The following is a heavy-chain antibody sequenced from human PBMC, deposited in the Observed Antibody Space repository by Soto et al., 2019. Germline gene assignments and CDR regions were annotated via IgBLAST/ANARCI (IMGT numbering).Heavy chain of an antibody. CDR3: ARHHMAATDMYFDH. V-gene: IGHV4-31*03. CDR1: GGSISSGGYY. CDR2: IYDNDST. Sequence: QVQLQESGPGLVKPSQTLSLTCTVSGGSISSGGYYWSWIRQHPGKGLEWIGYIYDNDSTYYNPSLKSRVTMSVDMSRNQFSLKLSSVTAADTAVYYCARHHMAATDMYFDHWGQGTLVTVSS. D-gene: IGHD6-19*01. J-gene: IGHJ4*02.